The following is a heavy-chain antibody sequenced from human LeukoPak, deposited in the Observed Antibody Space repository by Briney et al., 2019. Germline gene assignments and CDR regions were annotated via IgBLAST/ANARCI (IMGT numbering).Heavy chain of an antibody. J-gene: IGHJ4*02. CDR3: AKVTSGDCYSH. CDR2: ISGSGGST. V-gene: IGHV3-23*01. Sequence: GGSLRLSCAASGFTFSSYAMGWVRQAPGKGLEWVSAISGSGGSTYYADSVKGRFTISRDNSKNTLYLQMNSLRAEDTAVYYCAKVTSGDCYSHWGQGTLVTVSS. D-gene: IGHD2-21*02. CDR1: GFTFSSYA.